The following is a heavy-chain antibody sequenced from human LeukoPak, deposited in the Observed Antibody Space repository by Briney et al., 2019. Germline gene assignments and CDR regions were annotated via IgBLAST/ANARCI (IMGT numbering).Heavy chain of an antibody. CDR1: GFTFSSYW. CDR2: IKQDGSEK. V-gene: IGHV3-7*01. Sequence: GGSLRLSCAASGFTFSSYWMSWVRQAPGKGLEWVANIKQDGSEKYYVESVKGRFTISRDNAKNSLYLQMNSLRAEDTAVYYCARVLAVAAYYYYYMDVWGKGTTVTVSS. CDR3: ARVLAVAAYYYYYMDV. D-gene: IGHD6-19*01. J-gene: IGHJ6*03.